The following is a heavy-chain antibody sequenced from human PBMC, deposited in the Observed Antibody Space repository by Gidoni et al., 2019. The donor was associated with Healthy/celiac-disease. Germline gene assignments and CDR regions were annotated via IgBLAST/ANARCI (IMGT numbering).Heavy chain of an antibody. CDR3: ARSRGFTVAGGRGRYAFDI. CDR1: GYTFTSYY. J-gene: IGHJ3*02. CDR2: INPSGGSK. V-gene: IGHV1-46*01. D-gene: IGHD6-19*01. Sequence: QVQLVQSGAEVKKPGASVKVSCKASGYTFTSYYMHGVRQAPGQGLEWMEIINPSGGSKSYAQKFQGRVTMTRDTSTSTVYMELSSLRSEDTAVYYCARSRGFTVAGGRGRYAFDIWGQGTMVTVSS.